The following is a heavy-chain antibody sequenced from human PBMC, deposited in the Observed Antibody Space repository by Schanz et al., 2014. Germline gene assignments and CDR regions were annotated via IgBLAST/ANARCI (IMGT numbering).Heavy chain of an antibody. D-gene: IGHD5-12*01. CDR3: AREKGHGYSGFS. CDR1: GYMYTSHF. Sequence: QVQVVQSGAEVEKPGASVTVSCKASGYMYTSHFLHWVRQAPGQGFEWIGLINPIDGSTTYPLRFHGRITMTRDTSITTAYMDLSGLTSDDTAVYYCAREKGHGYSGFSWGQGTLLAVSS. CDR2: INPIDGST. J-gene: IGHJ5*02. V-gene: IGHV1-46*01.